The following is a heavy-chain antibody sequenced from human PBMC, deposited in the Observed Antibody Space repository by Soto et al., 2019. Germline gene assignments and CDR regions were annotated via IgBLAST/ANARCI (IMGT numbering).Heavy chain of an antibody. V-gene: IGHV4-59*01. CDR3: AAYDSEGYFDY. D-gene: IGHD3-9*01. CDR1: GGSITNFH. CDR2: IYYSGST. J-gene: IGHJ4*02. Sequence: ETLSLTCTVSGGSITNFHWSWIRQPPGKGLEWIGYIYYSGSTNYNPSLKSRVTMSIDTSKNQFSLKMISVTAADTAAYYCAAYDSEGYFDYWGQGALVTVSS.